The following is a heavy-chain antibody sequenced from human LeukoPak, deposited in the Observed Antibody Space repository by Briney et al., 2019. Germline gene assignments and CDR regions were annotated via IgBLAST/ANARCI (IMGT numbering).Heavy chain of an antibody. Sequence: ASVKVSCKASGDTFTGYYMHWVRQAPGQGLEWMGRINPNSGGTNYAQKFQGRVTMTRDTSISTAYMELSRLRSDDTAVYYCARGSGYYDSSGHFDYWGQGTLVAVSS. CDR3: ARGSGYYDSSGHFDY. CDR2: INPNSGGT. CDR1: GDTFTGYY. D-gene: IGHD3-22*01. J-gene: IGHJ4*02. V-gene: IGHV1-2*06.